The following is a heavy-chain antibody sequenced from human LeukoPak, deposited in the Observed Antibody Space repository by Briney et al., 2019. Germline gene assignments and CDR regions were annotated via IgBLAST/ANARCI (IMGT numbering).Heavy chain of an antibody. Sequence: XGSLRLSCAASGFTFSSYAMHWVRQAPGKGLEWVAVISYDGSNKYYADSVKGRFTISRDNSRSTLYLQMNSLRPEDTAIYYCAREGYYGSGSPPSLYFDYWGQGTLVTVSS. D-gene: IGHD3-10*01. CDR1: GFTFSSYA. CDR3: AREGYYGSGSPPSLYFDY. V-gene: IGHV3-30*04. J-gene: IGHJ4*02. CDR2: ISYDGSNK.